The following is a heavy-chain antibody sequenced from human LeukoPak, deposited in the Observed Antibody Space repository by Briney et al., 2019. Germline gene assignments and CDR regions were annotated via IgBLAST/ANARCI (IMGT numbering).Heavy chain of an antibody. D-gene: IGHD5-18*01. CDR2: IIPIFGTA. CDR1: GGTFSNYA. CDR3: ARRVDTAMKDAFDI. V-gene: IGHV1-69*06. J-gene: IGHJ3*02. Sequence: GASVKVSCKASGGTFSNYAISWVRQAPGQGLEWMGGIIPIFGTANYAQKFRGRVTITADKSTRTAYMELRSLRSDDTAVYYCARRVDTAMKDAFDIWGQGTMVTVSS.